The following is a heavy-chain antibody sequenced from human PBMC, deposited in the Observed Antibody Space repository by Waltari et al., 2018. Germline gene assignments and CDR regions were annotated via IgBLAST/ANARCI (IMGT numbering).Heavy chain of an antibody. V-gene: IGHV4-34*01. D-gene: IGHD2-15*01. CDR1: GGSFSGYY. Sequence: QVQLQQWGAGLLKPSETLSLTCAVYGGSFSGYYWSWIRQPPGKGLGWIGEINHSGSTNSNPSLKSRVTISVDTSKNQFSLKLSSVTAADTAVYYCARGLGYCSGGSCYSHKWYFDLWGRGTLVTVSS. CDR2: INHSGST. CDR3: ARGLGYCSGGSCYSHKWYFDL. J-gene: IGHJ2*01.